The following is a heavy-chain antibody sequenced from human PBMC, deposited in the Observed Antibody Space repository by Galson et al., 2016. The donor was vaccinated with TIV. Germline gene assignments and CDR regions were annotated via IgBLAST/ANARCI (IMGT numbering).Heavy chain of an antibody. CDR3: ARDHGELRDFHYYGMDV. CDR2: ISAYSGNT. CDR1: GYTFTIYG. J-gene: IGHJ6*02. Sequence: SVKVSCKAPGYTFTIYGISWVRQAPGQGLEWMGWISAYSGNTDYAQKLRGRLTMTRDKSTATAFMELRSLRSDDTAVYYCARDHGELRDFHYYGMDVWGQGTTVTVSS. V-gene: IGHV1-18*01. D-gene: IGHD1-7*01.